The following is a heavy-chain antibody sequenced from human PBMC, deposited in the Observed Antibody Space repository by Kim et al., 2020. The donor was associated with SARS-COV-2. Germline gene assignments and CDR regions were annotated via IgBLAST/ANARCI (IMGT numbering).Heavy chain of an antibody. CDR2: INWNGGST. D-gene: IGHD5-18*01. CDR3: ARDITAMDVYWYFNL. Sequence: GGSLRLSCAASGFTFDDYGMSWVRQAPGKGLEWVSGINWNGGSTGYADSVKGRFTISRDNAKNSLYLQMNSLRAEDTALYHCARDITAMDVYWYFNLWGRGTLVTVSS. J-gene: IGHJ2*01. CDR1: GFTFDDYG. V-gene: IGHV3-20*01.